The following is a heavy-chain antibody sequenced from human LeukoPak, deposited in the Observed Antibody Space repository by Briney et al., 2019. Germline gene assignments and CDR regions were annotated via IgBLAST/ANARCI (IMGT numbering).Heavy chain of an antibody. V-gene: IGHV1-69*13. D-gene: IGHD1-1*01. CDR2: IIPIFGTA. CDR3: AKATGTFYYFDY. CDR1: GGTFSSYA. Sequence: SVKVSCKASGGTFSSYAISWVRQAPGQGLEWMGGIIPIFGTANYAQKFQGRVTITADESTSTAYMELSSLRSEDTAVYYCAKATGTFYYFDYWGQGTLVTVSS. J-gene: IGHJ4*02.